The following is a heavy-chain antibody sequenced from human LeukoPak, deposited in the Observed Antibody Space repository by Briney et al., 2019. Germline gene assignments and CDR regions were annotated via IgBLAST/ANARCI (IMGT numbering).Heavy chain of an antibody. V-gene: IGHV4-4*02. D-gene: IGHD2-8*01. J-gene: IGHJ4*02. CDR1: GRSITSTNG. CDR3: SRENGAFSHFGY. Sequence: PSDTLSLTCGVSGRSITSTNGWSWARQPPGPGLEWIGEVSLSGLTNCNRSLRSGVIMTLDPSKSHLSLNLTSVTAEDTAVYYCSRENGAFSHFGYWGQGTMVTVPS. CDR2: VSLSGLT.